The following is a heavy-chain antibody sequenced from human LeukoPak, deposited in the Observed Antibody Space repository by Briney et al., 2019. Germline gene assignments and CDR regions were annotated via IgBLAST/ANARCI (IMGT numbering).Heavy chain of an antibody. CDR1: GYTFTGYY. Sequence: ASVKVSCKASGYTFTGYYMHWVRQAPGQGLEWMGWINPNSGGTNYAQKFQGRVTMTRDTPISTAYMELSRLRSDDTAVYYCARAGSLEGLPRKSSSSWINWFDPWGQGTLVTVSS. CDR2: INPNSGGT. J-gene: IGHJ5*02. V-gene: IGHV1-2*02. D-gene: IGHD6-13*01. CDR3: ARAGSLEGLPRKSSSSWINWFDP.